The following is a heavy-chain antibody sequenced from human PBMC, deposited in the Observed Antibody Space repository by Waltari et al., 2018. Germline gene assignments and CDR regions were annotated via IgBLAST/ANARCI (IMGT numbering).Heavy chain of an antibody. CDR1: GFTFSSYG. CDR3: AKGGGAVAGIGLVDY. D-gene: IGHD6-19*01. V-gene: IGHV3-30*02. Sequence: QVQLVESGGGVVQPGGSLRLSCAASGFTFSSYGMHWVRQAPGKGLEWVAFIRYDGRNKYYADSVKGRFTISRDNSKNTLYLQMNSLRAEDTAVYYCAKGGGAVAGIGLVDYWGQGTLVTVSS. CDR2: IRYDGRNK. J-gene: IGHJ4*02.